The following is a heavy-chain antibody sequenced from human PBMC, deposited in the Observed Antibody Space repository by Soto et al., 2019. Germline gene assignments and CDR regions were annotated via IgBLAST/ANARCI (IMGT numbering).Heavy chain of an antibody. CDR1: GFTFSSYG. Sequence: PGGSLRLSCAASGFTFSSYGMHWVRQAPGKGLEWVAVISYDGSNKYYADSVKGRFTISRDNSKNTLYLQMNSLRAEDTAVYYCAKARQGVFSCGQGTLVTVSS. V-gene: IGHV3-30*18. J-gene: IGHJ5*02. D-gene: IGHD3-9*01. CDR3: AKARQGVFS. CDR2: ISYDGSNK.